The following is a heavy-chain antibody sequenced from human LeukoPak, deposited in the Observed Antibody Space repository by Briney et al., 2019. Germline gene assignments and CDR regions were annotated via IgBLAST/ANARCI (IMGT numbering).Heavy chain of an antibody. CDR1: GFTFSSYA. CDR2: ISSNGGST. V-gene: IGHV3-64*01. J-gene: IGHJ4*02. CDR3: ARGGYSYGNFDY. D-gene: IGHD5-18*01. Sequence: QPGGSLRLSCAASGFTFSSYAMHWVRQAPGKGLEYVSAISSNGGSTYYANSVKGRFTISRDNSKNTLYLQMGSLRAEDMAVYYCARGGYSYGNFDYWGQGALVTVSS.